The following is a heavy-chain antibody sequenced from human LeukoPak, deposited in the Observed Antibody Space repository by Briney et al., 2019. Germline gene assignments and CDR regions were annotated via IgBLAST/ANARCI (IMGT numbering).Heavy chain of an antibody. CDR3: VKVRGDCSSTSCYDAFDI. J-gene: IGHJ3*02. D-gene: IGHD2-2*01. CDR2: ISSNGGST. V-gene: IGHV3-64D*06. Sequence: GGSLRLSCSASGFTFSSYAMHWVRPASGKGLEYVSAISSNGGSTYYADSVKGRFTISRDNSNNTLYLQMSSLRAVDTAVYYCVKVRGDCSSTSCYDAFDIWGQGTMVTVSS. CDR1: GFTFSSYA.